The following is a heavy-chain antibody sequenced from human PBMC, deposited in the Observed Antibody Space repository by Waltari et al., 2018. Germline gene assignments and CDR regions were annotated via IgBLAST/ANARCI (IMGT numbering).Heavy chain of an antibody. J-gene: IGHJ4*02. CDR1: SSGGYY. CDR3: ARVLWFGDRLAGGDYFDY. CDR2: IYYSGST. Sequence: SSGGYYWSWIRQHPGKGLEWIGYIYYSGSTYYNPSLKSRVTISVDTSKNQFSLKLSSVTAADTAVYYCARVLWFGDRLAGGDYFDYWGQGTLVTVSS. D-gene: IGHD3-10*01. V-gene: IGHV4-31*02.